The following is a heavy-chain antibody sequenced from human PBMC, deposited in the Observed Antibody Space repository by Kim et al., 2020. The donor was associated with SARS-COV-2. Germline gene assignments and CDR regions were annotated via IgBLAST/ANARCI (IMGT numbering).Heavy chain of an antibody. V-gene: IGHV3-33*01. J-gene: IGHJ6*02. D-gene: IGHD1-26*01. CDR3: ARDGVVGATPGMDV. CDR2: IWYDGSNK. CDR1: GFTFSSYG. Sequence: GGSLRLSCAASGFTFSSYGMHWVRQAPGKGLEWVAVIWYDGSNKYYADSVKGRCTISRDNTKNTLYLQMNSLRAEDTAVYYCARDGVVGATPGMDVWGQGTTVTVS.